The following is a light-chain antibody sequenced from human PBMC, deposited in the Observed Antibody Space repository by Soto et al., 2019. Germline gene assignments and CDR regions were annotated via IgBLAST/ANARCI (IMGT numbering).Light chain of an antibody. CDR1: QSVSTTY. Sequence: EIVLTQSPGTLSLSPGERATLSCRASQSVSTTYLAWYQQRPGQAPRLLLYGASSRATGTPDRFSGSASGTDFTLTISRLEPEDFAVYYCLQYGSSPLTFGGGTKVEL. V-gene: IGKV3-20*01. CDR2: GAS. CDR3: LQYGSSPLT. J-gene: IGKJ4*01.